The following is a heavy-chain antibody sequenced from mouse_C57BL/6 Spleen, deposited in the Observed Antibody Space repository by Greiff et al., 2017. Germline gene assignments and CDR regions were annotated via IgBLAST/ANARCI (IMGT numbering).Heavy chain of an antibody. J-gene: IGHJ4*01. CDR2: INPNYGTT. CDR1: GYSFTDYN. Sequence: EVQLQQSGPELVKPGASVKISCKASGYSFTDYNMNWVKQSNGKSLEWIGVINPNYGTTSYNQKFKGKATLTVDQSSSTAYMQLNSLTSEDSAVYYCARWNYYGSSYGYYAMDYWGQGTSVTVSS. CDR3: ARWNYYGSSYGYYAMDY. D-gene: IGHD1-1*01. V-gene: IGHV1-39*01.